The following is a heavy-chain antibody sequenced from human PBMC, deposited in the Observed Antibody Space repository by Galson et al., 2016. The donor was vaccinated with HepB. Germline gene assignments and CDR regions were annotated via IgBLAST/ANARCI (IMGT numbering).Heavy chain of an antibody. J-gene: IGHJ4*02. D-gene: IGHD1-26*01. Sequence: LTCTVSGGSVISDNYYWSWIRQPPGKGLEWIGFIQYSGNTNCNPSRRGRVTIAIDTSKNRFSLQVNSVTAADTAVYYCARDQNGSYLAYWGLGALVAVSS. CDR1: GGSVISDNYY. CDR3: ARDQNGSYLAY. V-gene: IGHV4-61*01. CDR2: IQYSGNT.